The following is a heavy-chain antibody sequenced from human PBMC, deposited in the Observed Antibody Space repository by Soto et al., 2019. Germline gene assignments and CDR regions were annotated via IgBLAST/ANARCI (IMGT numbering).Heavy chain of an antibody. V-gene: IGHV1-69*12. CDR2: IIPIFGTA. CDR3: CRGNHRWLQLWYFDL. D-gene: IGHD5-12*01. J-gene: IGHJ2*01. Sequence: QVQLVQSGAEVKKPGSSVTVSCKASGGTFSSYTISWVRQAPGQGLEWMGGIIPIFGTANYAQKFQGRVTITAEESTSTAYMELRSLMSEDTAVYYCCRGNHRWLQLWYFDLWGRGTLVTVSS. CDR1: GGTFSSYT.